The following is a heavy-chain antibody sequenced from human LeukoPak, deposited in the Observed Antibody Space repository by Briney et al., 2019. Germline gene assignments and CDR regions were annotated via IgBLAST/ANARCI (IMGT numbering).Heavy chain of an antibody. J-gene: IGHJ4*02. V-gene: IGHV3-23*01. CDR2: ISGRSGST. Sequence: GGSLRLSCAASGFIFSNYTMYWVRQAPGKGLEWVSAISGRSGSTYYADSVKGRFTISRDSSKNTLYLQMNSLRADDTAVYYCAKWGDYDVLTGYYVSDFWGQGTLVTVSS. CDR1: GFIFSNYT. CDR3: AKWGDYDVLTGYYVSDF. D-gene: IGHD3-9*01.